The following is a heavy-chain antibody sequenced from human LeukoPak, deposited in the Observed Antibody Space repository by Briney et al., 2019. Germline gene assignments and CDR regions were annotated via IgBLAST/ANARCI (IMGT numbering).Heavy chain of an antibody. CDR3: ARIAVAEGYFDY. Sequence: SETLSLTCTVSDGSISSGGYYWSWIRQHPGKGLEWIGYIYYSGSTYYNPSLKSRVTISVDTSKNQFSLKLSSVTAADTAVYYCARIAVAEGYFDYWGQGTLVTVSS. CDR2: IYYSGST. J-gene: IGHJ4*02. D-gene: IGHD6-19*01. V-gene: IGHV4-31*03. CDR1: DGSISSGGYY.